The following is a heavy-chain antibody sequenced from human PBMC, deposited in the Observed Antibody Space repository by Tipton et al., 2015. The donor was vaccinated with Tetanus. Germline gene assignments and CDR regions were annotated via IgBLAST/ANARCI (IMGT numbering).Heavy chain of an antibody. D-gene: IGHD6-13*01. CDR3: ARGNRGSSWYL. CDR2: MNPKTGPA. Sequence: QVQLVQSGPEVKKPGASVGVSCKAFGYAFASYDLNWVRQASGQGLEWLGYMNPKTGPAGYAQKFQGRVTMTSDISSSTAYMELRNLRSDDTAVYYCARGNRGSSWYLWGQGTLLTVSS. J-gene: IGHJ4*02. CDR1: GYAFASYD. V-gene: IGHV1-8*01.